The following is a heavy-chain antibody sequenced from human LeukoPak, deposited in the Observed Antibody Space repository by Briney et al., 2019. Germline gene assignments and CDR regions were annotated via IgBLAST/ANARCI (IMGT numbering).Heavy chain of an antibody. Sequence: ASVKVSCKASGYTFTSYGISWVRQAPGQGLEWMGWSSAYNGNTHYAQKLQGRVTMPTDTPTSTAYMELRSLRSDDTAVYSCARGSPPRRNYDSRGYYSYYFDYWGQGTLVTVSS. V-gene: IGHV1-18*01. D-gene: IGHD3-22*01. J-gene: IGHJ4*02. CDR3: ARGSPPRRNYDSRGYYSYYFDY. CDR2: SSAYNGNT. CDR1: GYTFTSYG.